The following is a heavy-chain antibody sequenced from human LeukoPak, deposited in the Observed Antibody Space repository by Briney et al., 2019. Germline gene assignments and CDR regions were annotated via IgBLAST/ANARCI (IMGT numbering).Heavy chain of an antibody. V-gene: IGHV4-59*01. D-gene: IGHD6-13*01. CDR3: ARRGYSSSWYYFDY. J-gene: IGHJ4*02. Sequence: SETLSLTCAVSGGSISSYYWSWIRQPPGKGLEWIGYIYYSGGTNYNPSLKSRVTISVDTSKNQFSLKLSSVTAADTAVYYCARRGYSSSWYYFDYWGQGTLVTVSS. CDR2: IYYSGGT. CDR1: GGSISSYY.